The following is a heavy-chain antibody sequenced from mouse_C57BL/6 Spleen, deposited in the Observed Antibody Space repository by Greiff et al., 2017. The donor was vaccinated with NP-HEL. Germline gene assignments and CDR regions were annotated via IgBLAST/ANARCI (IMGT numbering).Heavy chain of an antibody. J-gene: IGHJ1*03. CDR2: IYPRSGNT. CDR1: GYTFTSYG. Sequence: QVQLQQSGAELARPGASVKLSCKASGYTFTSYGISWVKQRPGQGLGWIGEIYPRSGNTYYNEKFKGKATLTADKSSSTAYMELRSLTSEDSAVYFCAREDSNWYFDVWGTGTTVTVSS. D-gene: IGHD2-5*01. CDR3: AREDSNWYFDV. V-gene: IGHV1-81*01.